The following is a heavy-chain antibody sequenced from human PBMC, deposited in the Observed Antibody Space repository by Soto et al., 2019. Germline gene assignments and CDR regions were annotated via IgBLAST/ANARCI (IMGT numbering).Heavy chain of an antibody. J-gene: IGHJ3*01. D-gene: IGHD5-18*01. Sequence: SETLSLTCTVSGGSISSYYLNWIRQPPGKGLEWIGYIYYSGNSKYNPSLRSRVTISVDTSKNQFSLRMSSVTAADTAVYYCAIPSGYTYGDDAFDLWGQGTMVTV. CDR3: AIPSGYTYGDDAFDL. CDR2: IYYSGNS. V-gene: IGHV4-59*01. CDR1: GGSISSYY.